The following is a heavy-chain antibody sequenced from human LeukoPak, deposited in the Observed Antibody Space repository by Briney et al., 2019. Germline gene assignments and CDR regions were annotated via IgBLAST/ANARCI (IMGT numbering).Heavy chain of an antibody. D-gene: IGHD1-1*01. Sequence: SETLSLTCGVYGGSFSGYYWTWIRQPPGKGLEWIGEINHSGSTNYNPSLKSRVTISVDTSKNQFSLKLSSVTAADTAVYYCARHGRGAPGDYWGQGTLVTVSS. CDR1: GGSFSGYY. CDR2: INHSGST. J-gene: IGHJ4*02. CDR3: ARHGRGAPGDY. V-gene: IGHV4-34*01.